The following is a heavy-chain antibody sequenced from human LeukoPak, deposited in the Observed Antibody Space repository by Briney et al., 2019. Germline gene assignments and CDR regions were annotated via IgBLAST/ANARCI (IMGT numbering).Heavy chain of an antibody. V-gene: IGHV4-34*01. J-gene: IGHJ3*02. CDR3: ARAKLYMDFWCNAFDI. CDR2: INHSGST. D-gene: IGHD3-3*01. Sequence: SETLSLTCAVYGGSLSGYYWSWIRQPPGKGLEWIGEINHSGSTNYNPSLKSRVTISVDTSKNQFSLKLSSVTAADTAVYYCARAKLYMDFWCNAFDIWGQGTMVTVSS. CDR1: GGSLSGYY.